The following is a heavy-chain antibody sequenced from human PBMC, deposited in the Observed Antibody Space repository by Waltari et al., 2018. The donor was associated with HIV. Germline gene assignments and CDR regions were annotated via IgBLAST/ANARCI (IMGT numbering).Heavy chain of an antibody. D-gene: IGHD4-17*01. V-gene: IGHV3-74*01. Sequence: EVQLVESGGGLVQPGGSLRLSCAASGFTFSRYWMHWVRQAPGKGLVRVSRINSDGSNTDYADSVSGRITISRDNAKNTLYLEMNSLRAEDTAVYYCARGLSLGDRYRIDYFHYWGQGALVTVSS. CDR2: INSDGSNT. CDR1: GFTFSRYW. J-gene: IGHJ4*02. CDR3: ARGLSLGDRYRIDYFHY.